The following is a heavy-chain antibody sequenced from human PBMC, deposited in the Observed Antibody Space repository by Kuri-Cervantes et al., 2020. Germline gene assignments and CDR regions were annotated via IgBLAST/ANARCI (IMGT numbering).Heavy chain of an antibody. D-gene: IGHD2-15*01. J-gene: IGHJ3*02. V-gene: IGHV3-9*01. CDR2: ISWNSGSI. Sequence: LSLTCAASGFTFDDYAMHWVRQAPGKGLEWVSGISWNSGSIGYADSVKGRFTISRDNAKNSLYLQMNSLRAEDTAVYYCAGYCSGGSCYSDSVWGNALDIWGQGTMVTVSS. CDR1: GFTFDDYA. CDR3: AGYCSGGSCYSDSVWGNALDI.